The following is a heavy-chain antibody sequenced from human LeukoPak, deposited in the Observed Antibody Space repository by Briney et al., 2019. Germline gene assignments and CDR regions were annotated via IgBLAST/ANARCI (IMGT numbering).Heavy chain of an antibody. V-gene: IGHV3-30*02. D-gene: IGHD6-6*01. CDR1: GFTFSSYG. J-gene: IGHJ6*03. CDR2: IRYDGSNK. CDR3: AKDGRQLVNYYYYYMDV. Sequence: PGGSLRLSCAASGFTFSSYGMYWVRQAPGKGLEWVAFIRYDGSNKYYADSVKGRFTISRDNSKNTLYLQMNSLRAEDTAVYYCAKDGRQLVNYYYYYMDVWGKGTTVTVSS.